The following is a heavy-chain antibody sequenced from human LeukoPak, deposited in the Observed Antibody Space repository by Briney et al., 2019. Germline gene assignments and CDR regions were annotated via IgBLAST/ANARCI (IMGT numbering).Heavy chain of an antibody. J-gene: IGHJ4*02. D-gene: IGHD3-9*01. CDR2: ITASSTAI. V-gene: IGHV3-21*01. Sequence: GGSLRLSCAASGFTFNTYTMNWVRQAPGKGLEWVSSITASSTAIYSADSVKGRFTISGDNAKNFLYLQMNSLRAEDTAVYYCARTYYDILTGYNPYFDYWGQGILVIVSS. CDR1: GFTFNTYT. CDR3: ARTYYDILTGYNPYFDY.